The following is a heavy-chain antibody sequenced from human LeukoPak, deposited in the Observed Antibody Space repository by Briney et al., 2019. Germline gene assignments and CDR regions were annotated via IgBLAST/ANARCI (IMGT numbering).Heavy chain of an antibody. V-gene: IGHV1-2*02. Sequence: ASVKVSCKASGYTFTDYYIHWVRQAPGQGLEWMGWINPNSGGTNYAQKFQGRVTMTRDTSISTAYMELSRLRSDDTAVYYCARAPEYYDFWSGQGWFDPWGQGTLVTVSS. CDR1: GYTFTDYY. CDR3: ARAPEYYDFWSGQGWFDP. D-gene: IGHD3-3*01. CDR2: INPNSGGT. J-gene: IGHJ5*02.